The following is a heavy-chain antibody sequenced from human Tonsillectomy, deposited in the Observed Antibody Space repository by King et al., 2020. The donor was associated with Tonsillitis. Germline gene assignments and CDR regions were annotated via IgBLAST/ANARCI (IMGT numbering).Heavy chain of an antibody. V-gene: IGHV1-2*02. J-gene: IGHJ4*02. CDR2: INPHTGGT. Sequence: VQLVQSGAEVKKPGASVKVSCRASGYTFTDYYVHWVRQAPGQGLEWMGWINPHTGGTSFEQKFPGRATMTRDTSISTAYMELSRLRSDDTAVYYCARSRTSRWYLPLDFDYWGQGTLVTVSS. CDR3: ARSRTSRWYLPLDFDY. D-gene: IGHD6-13*01. CDR1: GYTFTDYY.